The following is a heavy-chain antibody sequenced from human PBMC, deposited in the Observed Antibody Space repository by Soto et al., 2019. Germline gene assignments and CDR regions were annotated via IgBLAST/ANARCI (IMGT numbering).Heavy chain of an antibody. J-gene: IGHJ6*02. CDR1: GFTFSSYA. CDR3: ARAHAGTSCYHCYYYGMDV. CDR2: ISYDGSNK. V-gene: IGHV3-30-3*01. D-gene: IGHD2-2*01. Sequence: GGSLRLSCAASGFTFSSYAMHWVRQAPGKGLEWVAVISYDGSNKYYADSVKGRFTISRDNSKNTLYLQMNSLRAEDTAVYYCARAHAGTSCYHCYYYGMDVWGQGTTVTVSS.